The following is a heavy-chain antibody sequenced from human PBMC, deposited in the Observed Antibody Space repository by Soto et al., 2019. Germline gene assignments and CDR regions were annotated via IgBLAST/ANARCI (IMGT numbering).Heavy chain of an antibody. D-gene: IGHD6-19*01. CDR2: IGAYNGNT. CDR3: AREAPVAGVDY. V-gene: IGHV1-18*01. CDR1: GYTFTNYG. J-gene: IGHJ4*02. Sequence: QVQLVQSGGEVKKPGASVKVSCKASGYTFTNYGISWLRQAPGQGLEWMAWIGAYNGNTNYARKFQGRVSVTRDTSTTTAYMELTSLRSDDTAVYYCAREAPVAGVDYWGQGTLVTVSS.